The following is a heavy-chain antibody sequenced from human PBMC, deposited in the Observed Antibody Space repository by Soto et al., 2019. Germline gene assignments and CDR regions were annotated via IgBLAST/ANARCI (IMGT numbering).Heavy chain of an antibody. Sequence: SETLSLTCTVSGGSISSYYWSWIRQPPGKGLEWIGYIYYSGSTNYNPSLKSRVTISVDTSKNQFSLKLSSVTAADTAVYYCARGSYDFWSGLSRDYYYYGMDVWGQGTTVTVSS. CDR1: GGSISSYY. CDR3: ARGSYDFWSGLSRDYYYYGMDV. J-gene: IGHJ6*02. CDR2: IYYSGST. D-gene: IGHD3-3*01. V-gene: IGHV4-59*01.